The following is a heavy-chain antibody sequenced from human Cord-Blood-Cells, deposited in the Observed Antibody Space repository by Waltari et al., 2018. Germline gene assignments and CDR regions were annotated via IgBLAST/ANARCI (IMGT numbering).Heavy chain of an antibody. D-gene: IGHD7-27*01. CDR1: GGSIRSSSYY. CDR2: IYYSGST. Sequence: QLQLQESGPGLVKPSETLSLTCTVSGGSIRSSSYYWGWIRQPPGKGLEWIGSIYYSGSTYYNPSLKSRVTISVDTSKNQFSLKLSSVTAADTAVYYCARHAGEGGAFDIWGQGTMVTVSS. J-gene: IGHJ3*02. V-gene: IGHV4-39*01. CDR3: ARHAGEGGAFDI.